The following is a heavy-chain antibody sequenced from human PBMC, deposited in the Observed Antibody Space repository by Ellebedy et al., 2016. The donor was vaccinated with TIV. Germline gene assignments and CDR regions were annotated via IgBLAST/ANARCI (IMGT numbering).Heavy chain of an antibody. CDR3: ARDKGDSSGYYVGFDY. Sequence: AASVKVSCKASGYTFTSYGTSWVRQAPGQGLEWMGWISAYNGNTNYAQKLQGRVTMTTDTSTSTAYMELRSLRSDDTAVYYCARDKGDSSGYYVGFDYWGQGTLVTVSS. CDR1: GYTFTSYG. J-gene: IGHJ4*02. D-gene: IGHD3-22*01. V-gene: IGHV1-18*01. CDR2: ISAYNGNT.